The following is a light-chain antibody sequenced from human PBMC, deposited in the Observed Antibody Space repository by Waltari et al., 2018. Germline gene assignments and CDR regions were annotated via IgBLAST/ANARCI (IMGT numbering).Light chain of an antibody. Sequence: QTVVTQEPSFAVSPGGPVTLTCGLSSCSVSSRYFPTWYQLTPGQAPRTLIYSTNTRSSGVPERVSGSILGNKAALTITGAQADDESDYYCVLYMGSGLWVFGGGTKLTVL. CDR2: STN. V-gene: IGLV8-61*01. CDR1: SCSVSSRYF. CDR3: VLYMGSGLWV. J-gene: IGLJ3*02.